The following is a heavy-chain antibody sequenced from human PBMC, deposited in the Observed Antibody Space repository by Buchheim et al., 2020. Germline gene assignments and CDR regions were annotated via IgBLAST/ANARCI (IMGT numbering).Heavy chain of an antibody. V-gene: IGHV3-30-3*01. CDR2: ISYDGSNK. Sequence: VQLLESGGGLVQPGGSLRLSCAASGFTFSSYAMSWVRQAPGKGLEWVAVISYDGSNKYYADSVKGRFTISRDNSKNTLYLQMNSLRAEDTAVYYCARELTTDYGDYELVAFDIWGQGT. CDR1: GFTFSSYA. D-gene: IGHD4-17*01. J-gene: IGHJ3*02. CDR3: ARELTTDYGDYELVAFDI.